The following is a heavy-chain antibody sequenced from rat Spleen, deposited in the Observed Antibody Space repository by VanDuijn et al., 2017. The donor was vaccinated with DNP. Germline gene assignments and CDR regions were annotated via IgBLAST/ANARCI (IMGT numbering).Heavy chain of an antibody. V-gene: IGHV5-22*01. CDR1: GFTFSDYY. D-gene: IGHD1-6*01. CDR3: ARRAYDGLSFYFDY. J-gene: IGHJ2*01. Sequence: EVQLVESGGGLVQPGRSLKLSCAASGFTFSDYYMAWVRQAPKKGLEWVASISYEGSSTDYGDSVKGRFTISRDNAKSTLYLQMNSLRSEDTATYYCARRAYDGLSFYFDYWGQCVMVTVSS. CDR2: ISYEGSST.